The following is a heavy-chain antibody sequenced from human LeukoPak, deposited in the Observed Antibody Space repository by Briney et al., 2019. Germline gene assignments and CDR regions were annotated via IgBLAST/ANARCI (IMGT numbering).Heavy chain of an antibody. V-gene: IGHV4-59*08. J-gene: IGHJ4*02. D-gene: IGHD6-6*01. CDR3: ARPAKGSSSDY. Sequence: RPSETLSLTCTVSGGSTSTYSWSWIRQPPGKGLEWIGHIYYSGSTNYNPSLKSRVTISVDTSKNQFSLKLSSVTAADTAVYYCARPAKGSSSDYWGQGTLVTVSS. CDR2: IYYSGST. CDR1: GGSTSTYS.